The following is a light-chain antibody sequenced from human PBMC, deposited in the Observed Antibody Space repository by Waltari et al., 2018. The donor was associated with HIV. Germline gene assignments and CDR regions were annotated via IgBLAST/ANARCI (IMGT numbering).Light chain of an antibody. J-gene: IGLJ2*01. CDR2: EVS. Sequence: QSALTQPPSVSGSLGQSVTISCTGTSSDVGNYNEVSWYQQSPGTAPKPMIYEVSNRPSGVPDRFSGSKSCNTASLTISGLQAEDEADYYCSSFTTSITVVFGGGTKLTVL. V-gene: IGLV2-18*02. CDR3: SSFTTSITVV. CDR1: SSDVGNYNE.